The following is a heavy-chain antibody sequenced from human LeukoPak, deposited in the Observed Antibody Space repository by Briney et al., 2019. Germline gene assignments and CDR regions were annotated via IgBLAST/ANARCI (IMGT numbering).Heavy chain of an antibody. CDR3: ARHVGSENYPRYFDY. D-gene: IGHD1-26*01. CDR2: IHYSGST. Sequence: SETLSLTCTVSGGSIGSYSWNWIRQPPGKGLEWIGHIHYSGSTNYNPSLKSRVTISVDTSKNQFSLKLSSVTAADTAVYYCARHVGSENYPRYFDYWGQGPLVTVSS. J-gene: IGHJ4*02. CDR1: GGSIGSYS. V-gene: IGHV4-59*08.